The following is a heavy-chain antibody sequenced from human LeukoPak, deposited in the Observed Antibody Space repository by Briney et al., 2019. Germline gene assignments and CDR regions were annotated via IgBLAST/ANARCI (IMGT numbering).Heavy chain of an antibody. J-gene: IGHJ4*02. Sequence: GESLKISCKGSGYSFTTYWIGWVRQMPGKGLEWMGIIYPGDSDTRYSPSFQGQVTISADRSIRTAYLQWSSLKASDTAMYFCASSTTVTTHFFDFWGQGTLVTVSS. V-gene: IGHV5-51*01. CDR1: GYSFTTYW. CDR3: ASSTTVTTHFFDF. CDR2: IYPGDSDT. D-gene: IGHD4-17*01.